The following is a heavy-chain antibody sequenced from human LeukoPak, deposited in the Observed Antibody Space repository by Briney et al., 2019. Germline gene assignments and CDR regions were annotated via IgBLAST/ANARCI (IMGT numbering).Heavy chain of an antibody. J-gene: IGHJ4*02. Sequence: PGGSLRLSCAASGFTFRNYSMNWVRQAPGRGLEWVSYISSSGSTIYYADSVKGRFTISRDNAKNSLSLQMSSLGAEDTAVYYCARDGYGFGDYDSYFDYWGQGTLVTVSS. CDR1: GFTFRNYS. CDR2: ISSSGSTI. V-gene: IGHV3-48*01. CDR3: ARDGYGFGDYDSYFDY. D-gene: IGHD4-17*01.